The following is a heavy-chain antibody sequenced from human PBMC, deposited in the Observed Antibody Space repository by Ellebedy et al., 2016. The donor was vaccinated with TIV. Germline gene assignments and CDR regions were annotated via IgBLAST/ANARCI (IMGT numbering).Heavy chain of an antibody. Sequence: SETLSLXXTVSGGSISSSSYYWGWIRQPPGKGLEWIGSIYYSGSTYYNPSLKSRVTISVDTSKNQFSLKLSSVTAADTAVYYCARLWFGESQLDYWGQGTLVTVSS. J-gene: IGHJ4*02. CDR2: IYYSGST. CDR1: GGSISSSSYY. D-gene: IGHD3-10*01. V-gene: IGHV4-39*01. CDR3: ARLWFGESQLDY.